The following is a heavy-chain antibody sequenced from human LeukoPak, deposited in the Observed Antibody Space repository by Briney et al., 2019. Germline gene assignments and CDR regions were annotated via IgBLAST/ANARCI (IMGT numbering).Heavy chain of an antibody. CDR3: ARDFGP. D-gene: IGHD3-3*01. CDR2: IYTGGST. J-gene: IGHJ5*02. Sequence: PGRSLRLSCAASGFTLSSYGIHWARQAPGKGLEWVSVIYTGGSTYYADSVKGRFTLSRDNSKNTLYLQMNSLRAEDTAVYYCARDFGPYGQGTLVTVSS. V-gene: IGHV3-53*01. CDR1: GFTLSSYG.